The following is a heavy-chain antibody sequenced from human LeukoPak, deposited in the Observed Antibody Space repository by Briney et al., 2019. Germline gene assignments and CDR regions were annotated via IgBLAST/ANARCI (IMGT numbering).Heavy chain of an antibody. CDR3: ARDLGIAAAGTAYYYYHGMDV. CDR2: INAGNGNT. CDR1: GYTFTSYA. J-gene: IGHJ6*02. V-gene: IGHV1-3*01. Sequence: ASVKVSCKASGYTFTSYAMHWVRQAPGQRLEWMGWINAGNGNTKYSQKFQGRVTITRDTSASTAYMELSSLRSEDTAVYYCARDLGIAAAGTAYYYYHGMDVWGQGTTVTVSS. D-gene: IGHD6-13*01.